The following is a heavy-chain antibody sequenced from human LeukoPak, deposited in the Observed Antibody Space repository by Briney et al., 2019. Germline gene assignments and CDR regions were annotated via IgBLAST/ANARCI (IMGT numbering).Heavy chain of an antibody. CDR3: AKGSYYDSSGSFYFDY. J-gene: IGHJ4*02. Sequence: GSLGLSCAASGFPFCSYAMSWVRQAPGEGVEGVFGISGSGDNTYYADSVKGRFTISRDNSKNTLYVQVNSLGTEDTAAYYCAKGSYYDSSGSFYFDYWGQGTLVTVSS. D-gene: IGHD3-22*01. CDR2: ISGSGDNT. CDR1: GFPFCSYA. V-gene: IGHV3-23*01.